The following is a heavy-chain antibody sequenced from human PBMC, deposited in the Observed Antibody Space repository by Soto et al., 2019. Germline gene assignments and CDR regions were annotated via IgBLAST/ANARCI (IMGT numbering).Heavy chain of an antibody. D-gene: IGHD1-26*01. CDR2: IPYDGSNK. CDR3: ARTPGRTFYYYGMDV. J-gene: IGHJ6*02. CDR1: GFTFSSYA. V-gene: IGHV3-30-3*01. Sequence: QVQLVESGGGVVQPGRSLRLSCAASGFTFSSYAMHWVRQAPGKGLEWVAVIPYDGSNKYYADSVKGRFTISRDNSKNTLYLQMNSLRAEDTAVYYCARTPGRTFYYYGMDVWGQGTTVTVSS.